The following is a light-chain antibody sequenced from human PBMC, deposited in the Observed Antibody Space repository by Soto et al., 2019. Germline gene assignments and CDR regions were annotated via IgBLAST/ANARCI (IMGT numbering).Light chain of an antibody. J-gene: IGKJ1*01. V-gene: IGKV3-20*01. Sequence: ESVLTQSPSTLSLSPGERATLSCRASQSVSNNYLAWYQQKPGQAPRLLIYGASTRATGIPDRFSGSGSGTDFTLTISRLEPEDSAVYYCQQYGSSPTWTFGQGTKVDI. CDR2: GAS. CDR3: QQYGSSPTWT. CDR1: QSVSNNY.